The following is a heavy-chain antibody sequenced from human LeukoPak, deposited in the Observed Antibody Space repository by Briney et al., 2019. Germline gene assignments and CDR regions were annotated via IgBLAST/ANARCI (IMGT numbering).Heavy chain of an antibody. CDR1: GFTFSSYG. J-gene: IGHJ5*02. V-gene: IGHV3-30*02. CDR3: AKDSCSGGSCYSDWFDP. CDR2: IRYDGSNK. Sequence: GGSLRLSCAASGFTFSSYGVHWVRQAPGKGLEWVAFIRYDGSNKYYADSVKGRFTISRDNSKNTLYLQMNSLRAEDTAVYYCAKDSCSGGSCYSDWFDPWGQGTLVTVSS. D-gene: IGHD2-15*01.